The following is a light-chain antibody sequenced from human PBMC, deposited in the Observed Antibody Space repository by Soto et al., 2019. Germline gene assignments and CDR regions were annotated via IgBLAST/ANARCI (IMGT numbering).Light chain of an antibody. V-gene: IGLV2-11*01. Sequence: QSALTQPRSVSGSPGQSVTISCTGTSSDVGGYNYVSWYQQHPGKAPKLMIYDVSKRPSGVPDRFSGSKSGNTASLTISGLQAEDEADYYCWAYGGRDGGGVGRGSKVTVL. CDR3: WAYGGRDGGG. CDR2: DVS. CDR1: SSDVGGYNY. J-gene: IGLJ1*01.